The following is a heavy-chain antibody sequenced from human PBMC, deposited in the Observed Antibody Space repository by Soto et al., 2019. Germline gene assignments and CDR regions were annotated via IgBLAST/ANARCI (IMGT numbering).Heavy chain of an antibody. CDR1: GGSFSGNY. V-gene: IGHV4-34*01. Sequence: QVQLQQWGAGLLKPSETLSLACAVYGGSFSGNYWSWIRQPPGKGLEWIGEIDHSGSTHYNPSLKSRVTMSVDTSKNHFSLKVISVTAADTAVYYCAAGSGWYEYFDYWSQGSLVTVSS. D-gene: IGHD6-19*01. J-gene: IGHJ4*02. CDR2: IDHSGST. CDR3: AAGSGWYEYFDY.